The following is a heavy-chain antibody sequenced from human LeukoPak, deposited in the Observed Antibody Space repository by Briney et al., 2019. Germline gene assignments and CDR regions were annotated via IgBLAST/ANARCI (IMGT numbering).Heavy chain of an antibody. Sequence: GGSLRLSCAASGFTFSSYEMNWVRQAPGKGLEWVSYISSSGSTIYYADSVKGRFTISRDNAKNSLYLQMNSLRAEDTAVYYCARGYYDFWSGYEFYFDYWGQGTLVTVSS. CDR3: ARGYYDFWSGYEFYFDY. CDR1: GFTFSSYE. V-gene: IGHV3-48*03. J-gene: IGHJ4*02. D-gene: IGHD3-3*01. CDR2: ISSSGSTI.